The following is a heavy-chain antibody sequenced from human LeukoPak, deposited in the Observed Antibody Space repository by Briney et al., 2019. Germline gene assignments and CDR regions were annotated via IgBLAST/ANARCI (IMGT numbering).Heavy chain of an antibody. D-gene: IGHD5-12*01. J-gene: IGHJ4*02. CDR3: VKDGGYSGYETFGY. V-gene: IGHV3-64D*06. CDR1: GFTFCRYA. Sequence: GGSLRLSCSASGFTFCRYAMHWVRQAPGEGLEYGSAISSNGGSTYYADSVKGRFTISRDNSKNTLYLQMSSLRAEDTAVYYCVKDGGYSGYETFGYWGQGTLVTVSS. CDR2: ISSNGGST.